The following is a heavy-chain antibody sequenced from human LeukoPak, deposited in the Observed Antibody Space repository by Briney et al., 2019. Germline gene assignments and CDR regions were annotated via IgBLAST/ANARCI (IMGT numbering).Heavy chain of an antibody. V-gene: IGHV3-23*01. J-gene: IGHJ6*02. CDR2: ISGSGGST. D-gene: IGHD3-10*01. CDR3: ARLKTGFTVRGLTYHYGMDV. CDR1: GFTFSSYA. Sequence: PGGSLRLSCAASGFTFSSYAMTWVRQAPGKGLEWVSGISGSGGSTHYADSVKGRFTISRDNSKNTLYLQMNSLRADDTAVYYCARLKTGFTVRGLTYHYGMDVWGQGTTVTVSS.